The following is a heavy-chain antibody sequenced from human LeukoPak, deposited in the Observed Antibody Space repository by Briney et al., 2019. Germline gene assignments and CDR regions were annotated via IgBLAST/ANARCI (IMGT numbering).Heavy chain of an antibody. J-gene: IGHJ5*02. CDR1: GGTFSSYA. CDR3: AREVGLGYCSSTICYANWFDP. V-gene: IGHV1-69*01. Sequence: SVKVSCKASGGTFSSYAISWVRQAPGQGLEWMGGIIPIFGTANYAQKFQGRVTITADESTSTAYMELSSLRSEDTAVYYCAREVGLGYCSSTICYANWFDPWGQGTLVTVSS. D-gene: IGHD2-2*01. CDR2: IIPIFGTA.